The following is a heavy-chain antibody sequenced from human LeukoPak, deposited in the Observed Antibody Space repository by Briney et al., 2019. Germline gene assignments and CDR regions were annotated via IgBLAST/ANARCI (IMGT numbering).Heavy chain of an antibody. CDR2: ISSSSSYI. CDR3: ARDDCTNGVCYFAY. V-gene: IGHV3-21*01. J-gene: IGHJ4*02. CDR1: GLTFSSYA. D-gene: IGHD2-8*01. Sequence: GGSLRPSCAASGLTFSSYAMTWVRQAPGKGLEWVSSISSSSSYIYYADSVKGRFTISRDNAKNSLYLQMNSLRAEDTAVYYCARDDCTNGVCYFAYWGQGTLVTVSS.